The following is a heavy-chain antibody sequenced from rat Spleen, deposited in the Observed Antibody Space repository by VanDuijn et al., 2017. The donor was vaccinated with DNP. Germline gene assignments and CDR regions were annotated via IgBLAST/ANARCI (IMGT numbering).Heavy chain of an antibody. CDR3: ARDLIIRDTTSAMDA. Sequence: QVQLKESGPGLVQPSETLSLTCTVSGFSLTTYSVSWVRQPPGKGLEWMGRIQSGGNTDYNSALKSRLSISRDTSKSQVFLQLNSLQTEDTATYYCARDLIIRDTTSAMDAWGQGTSVTVSS. D-gene: IGHD4-3*01. CDR2: IQSGGNT. J-gene: IGHJ4*01. V-gene: IGHV2S1*01. CDR1: GFSLTTYS.